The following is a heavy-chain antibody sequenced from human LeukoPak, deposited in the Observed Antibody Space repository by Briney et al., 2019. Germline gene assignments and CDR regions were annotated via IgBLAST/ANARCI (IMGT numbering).Heavy chain of an antibody. J-gene: IGHJ4*02. CDR3: ARLSAAHLIDY. V-gene: IGHV4-34*01. CDR1: GGSISSYY. CDR2: INHSGST. D-gene: IGHD2-15*01. Sequence: SETLSLTCTVSGGSISSYYWSWIRQPPGKGLEWIGEINHSGSTNYNPSLKSRVTISVDTSKNQFSLKLSSVTAADTAVYYCARLSAAHLIDYWGQGTLVTVSS.